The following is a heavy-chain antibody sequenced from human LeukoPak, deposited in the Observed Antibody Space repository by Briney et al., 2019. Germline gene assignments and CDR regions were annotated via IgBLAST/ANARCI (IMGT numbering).Heavy chain of an antibody. CDR3: ARERTYSYDSSGYYPEYYYYMDV. J-gene: IGHJ6*03. V-gene: IGHV3-20*04. CDR1: GFTFDDYG. Sequence: GGSLRLSCAASGFTFDDYGMSWVRQAPGKGLEWVSGINWNGGSTGYADSVKGRFTISRDNAKNSLYLQMNSLRAKDTALYYCARERTYSYDSSGYYPEYYYYMDVWGKGTTVTVS. D-gene: IGHD3-22*01. CDR2: INWNGGST.